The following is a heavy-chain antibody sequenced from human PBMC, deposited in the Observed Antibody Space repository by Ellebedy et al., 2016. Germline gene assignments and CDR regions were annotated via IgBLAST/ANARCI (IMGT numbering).Heavy chain of an antibody. Sequence: GGSLRLSXAASGFTFANFVMSWVRQAPGKGLEWLSAISGSSLTTFYAECVKGRFSTYRDNSNNTVYLEMSSLTVDDTAVYFCGRESASSGTDYWGQGTPVTVSS. D-gene: IGHD6-13*01. J-gene: IGHJ4*02. V-gene: IGHV3-23*01. CDR2: ISGSSLTT. CDR1: GFTFANFV. CDR3: GRESASSGTDY.